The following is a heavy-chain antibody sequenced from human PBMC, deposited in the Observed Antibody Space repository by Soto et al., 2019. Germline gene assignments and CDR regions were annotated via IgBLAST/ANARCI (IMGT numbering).Heavy chain of an antibody. J-gene: IGHJ6*02. CDR2: IFYSGST. V-gene: IGHV4-59*01. Sequence: QVQLQESGPGLVKPSETLSLTCTVSGGSINAFFWSWVRQPPGKGLESIGYIFYSGSTNYNPSLKIRVTISLDTSKTQFSLNLPSVTAADTAVYYCATQTGLYYYGMDVWGQGTTVAVSS. CDR1: GGSINAFF. CDR3: ATQTGLYYYGMDV.